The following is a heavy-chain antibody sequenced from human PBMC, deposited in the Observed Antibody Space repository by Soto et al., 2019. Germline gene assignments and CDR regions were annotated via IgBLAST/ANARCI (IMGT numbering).Heavy chain of an antibody. V-gene: IGHV1-69*13. Sequence: ASVKVSCKASGGTFSSYAISWVRQAPGQGLEWMGGVIPIVGTPNYAQKFQGRVTITADESTSTVYMELSSLISEDTAVYFCAGGYSSSSDPFDYWGQGTLVTVSS. CDR3: AGGYSSSSDPFDY. J-gene: IGHJ4*02. CDR2: VIPIVGTP. D-gene: IGHD6-6*01. CDR1: GGTFSSYA.